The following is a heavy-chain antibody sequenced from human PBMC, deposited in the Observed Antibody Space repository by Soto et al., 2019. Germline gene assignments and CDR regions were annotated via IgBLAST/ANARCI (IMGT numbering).Heavy chain of an antibody. CDR3: ATSGGGWYLY. D-gene: IGHD6-19*01. J-gene: IGHJ4*02. CDR2: LNPNSGDT. V-gene: IGHV1-8*01. Sequence: QVQLVQSGAEVKKPGASVKVSCKASGSTFSSYDINWVRQATGQGLEWMGWLNPNSGDTGYAQKFQCRVTLSRNTSINTAYIELSSLTSDDTAVYYCATSGGGWYLYWGQGTLVTVSS. CDR1: GSTFSSYD.